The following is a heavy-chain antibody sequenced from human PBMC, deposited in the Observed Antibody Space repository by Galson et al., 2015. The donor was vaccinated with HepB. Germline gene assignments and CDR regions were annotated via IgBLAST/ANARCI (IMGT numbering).Heavy chain of an antibody. CDR1: GGTFSSYA. D-gene: IGHD1-26*01. J-gene: IGHJ2*01. Sequence: SVKVSCTASGGTFSSYAISWVRQAPGQGLEWMGGIIPILDIANYAQKFQGRVTITADKSTSTAYMELSSLRSEDTAVYYCARGEGARYWYFDLWGRGTLVTVSS. V-gene: IGHV1-69*10. CDR3: ARGEGARYWYFDL. CDR2: IIPILDIA.